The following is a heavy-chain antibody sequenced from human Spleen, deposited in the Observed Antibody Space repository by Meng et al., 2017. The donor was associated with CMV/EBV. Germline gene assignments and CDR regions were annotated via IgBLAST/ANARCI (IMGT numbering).Heavy chain of an antibody. J-gene: IGHJ4*02. CDR1: GGSLRAYY. Sequence: YGGSLRAYYSTCVRHPPEKWLEWLWAINHSGTPNSTPSLKRRVTLSVDTSKNQFSLKLSSVSAADTAVYFCARAQQYNDFWSGYYTDYWGPGTLVTVSS. CDR2: INHSGTP. CDR3: ARAQQYNDFWSGYYTDY. V-gene: IGHV4-34*01. D-gene: IGHD3-3*01.